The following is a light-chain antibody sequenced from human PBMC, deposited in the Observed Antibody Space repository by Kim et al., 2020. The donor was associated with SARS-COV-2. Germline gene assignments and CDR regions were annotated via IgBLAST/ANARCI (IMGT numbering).Light chain of an antibody. V-gene: IGKV1-39*01. CDR3: QQSYKTPYT. J-gene: IGKJ2*01. CDR2: LTS. Sequence: DIQMTQSPSSLSASVGDRVTITCRATQSISGYLNWYQQKPGKAPRLLIYLTSSVESGVPSRFSGSGSETDFTLTISSLQPEDFATYYCQQSYKTPYTYGQGTKVDIK. CDR1: QSISGY.